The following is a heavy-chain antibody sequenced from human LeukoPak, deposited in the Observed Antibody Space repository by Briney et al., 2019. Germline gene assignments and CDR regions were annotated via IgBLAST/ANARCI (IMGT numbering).Heavy chain of an antibody. CDR2: IYSGGST. Sequence: GGSLRLSCAASGFTVSSNYMSWVRQAPGKGLEWVSVIYSGGSTYYADSVKGRFTISRHNSKNTLYLQMNSLRAEDTAVYYCARDSDYLNDAFDIWGQGTMVTVSS. J-gene: IGHJ3*02. CDR3: ARDSDYLNDAFDI. V-gene: IGHV3-53*04. CDR1: GFTVSSNY. D-gene: IGHD4-11*01.